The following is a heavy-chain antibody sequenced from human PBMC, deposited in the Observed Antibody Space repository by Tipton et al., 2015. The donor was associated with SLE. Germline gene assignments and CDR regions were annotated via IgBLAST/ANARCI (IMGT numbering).Heavy chain of an antibody. V-gene: IGHV4-59*01. J-gene: IGHJ3*02. Sequence: TLSLTCTVSGGSISSYYWSWIRQPPGKGLEWIGYIYYSGSTNYNPSLKSRVTISVDTSKNQFSLKLSSVTAADTAVYYCARGRGSAFDIWGQGTMVPVSS. CDR3: ARGRGSAFDI. CDR1: GGSISSYY. CDR2: IYYSGST.